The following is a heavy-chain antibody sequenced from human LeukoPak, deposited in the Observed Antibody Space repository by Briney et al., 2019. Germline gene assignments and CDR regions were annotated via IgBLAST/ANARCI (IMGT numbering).Heavy chain of an antibody. CDR2: INPNSGGT. Sequence: ASVKVSCKASGYTFTGYYMHWVRQAPGQGLEWVGWINPNSGGTNYAQKFQGRVTMTRDTSISTAYMELSRLRSDDTAVYYCARLLLRGDWFDPWGQGTLVTVSS. J-gene: IGHJ5*02. CDR3: ARLLLRGDWFDP. CDR1: GYTFTGYY. D-gene: IGHD1-26*01. V-gene: IGHV1-2*02.